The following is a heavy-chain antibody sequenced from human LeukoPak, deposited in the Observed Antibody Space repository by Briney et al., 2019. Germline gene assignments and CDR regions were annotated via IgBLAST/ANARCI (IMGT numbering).Heavy chain of an antibody. Sequence: SETLSLTCTVSGGSISSSSYYWGWIRQPPGKGLEWIGSIYYSGSTYYNPSLKSRVTMSMDTSKNQFSLKLTSVTAADTAVYYCAGNVRRIAPVFWGQGTQVTVSS. V-gene: IGHV4-39*07. CDR2: IYYSGST. CDR3: AGNVRRIAPVF. CDR1: GGSISSSSYY. D-gene: IGHD2-21*01. J-gene: IGHJ4*02.